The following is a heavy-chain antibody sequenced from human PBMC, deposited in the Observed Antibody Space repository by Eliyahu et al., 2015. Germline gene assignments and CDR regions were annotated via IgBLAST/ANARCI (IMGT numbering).Heavy chain of an antibody. D-gene: IGHD6-13*01. Sequence: QVQLVQSGAXVKKPGASVXVXCXASGYTFTAXYIHWVRXAPGQGLEWMGWINPKSADTEFAQKFQGRLTMTRDTSISTAYMELSRLTFDDTAVYYCGRKSWYDYWGQGTLVTVSS. CDR2: INPKSADT. J-gene: IGHJ4*02. V-gene: IGHV1-2*02. CDR1: GYTFTAXY. CDR3: GRKSWYDY.